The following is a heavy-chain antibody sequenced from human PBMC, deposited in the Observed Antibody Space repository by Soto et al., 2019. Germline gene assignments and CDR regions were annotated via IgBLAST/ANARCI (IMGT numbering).Heavy chain of an antibody. J-gene: IGHJ4*02. CDR1: GGSVSSGSYY. Sequence: SETLSLTCIVSGGSVSSGSYYWNWMRQPPGKGLEWIGYIYYRGSTKHNPSLKSRVTISLDTSKNQFSLNLSSVTAADAAVYYCARQVDSAQFTGYFDFWGQGAMVTVSS. D-gene: IGHD5-18*01. V-gene: IGHV4-61*01. CDR2: IYYRGST. CDR3: ARQVDSAQFTGYFDF.